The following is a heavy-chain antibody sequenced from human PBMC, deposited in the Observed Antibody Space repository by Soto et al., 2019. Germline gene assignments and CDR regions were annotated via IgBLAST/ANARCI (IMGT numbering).Heavy chain of an antibody. V-gene: IGHV1-46*01. CDR2: INPSGGST. Sequence: QVQLVQSGAEVKNPGASVKVSCKASGYTFTHYYIHWVRQAPGQGLEWMGMINPSGGSTSYAQKFQGRLTITTDTSTNTVYMELSRLRSEDTAVYYCARPPFPGCINAICYHLDFWGQGALVTVSS. CDR3: ARPPFPGCINAICYHLDF. D-gene: IGHD2-8*01. CDR1: GYTFTHYY. J-gene: IGHJ4*02.